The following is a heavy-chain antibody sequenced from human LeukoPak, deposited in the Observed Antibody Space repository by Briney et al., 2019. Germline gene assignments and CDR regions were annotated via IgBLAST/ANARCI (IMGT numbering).Heavy chain of an antibody. V-gene: IGHV3-33*01. CDR2: IWFDGSDK. J-gene: IGHJ4*02. Sequence: GGSLRLSCAASGFTFSSYVMHWVRQAPGKGLGWVAVIWFDGSDKYYTDSVRGRFTISRDNSKNTVFLQMNSLRAEDTAVYYCTTSRSTGSYGYYFDYWGQGTLVTVSS. D-gene: IGHD3-10*01. CDR1: GFTFSSYV. CDR3: TTSRSTGSYGYYFDY.